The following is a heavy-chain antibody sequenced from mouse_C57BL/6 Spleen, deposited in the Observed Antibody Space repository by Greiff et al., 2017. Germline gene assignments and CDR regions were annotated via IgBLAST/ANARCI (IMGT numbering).Heavy chain of an antibody. J-gene: IGHJ1*03. CDR1: GFTFSSYA. V-gene: IGHV5-9-1*02. CDR2: ISSGGDYI. Sequence: DVKLQESGEGLVKPGGSLKLSCAASGFTFSSYAMSWVRQTPEKRLEWVAYISSGGDYIYYADTVKGRFTISRDNARNTLYLQMSSLKSEDTAMYYCTRDRGYWYFDVWGTGTTVTVSS. CDR3: TRDRGYWYFDV.